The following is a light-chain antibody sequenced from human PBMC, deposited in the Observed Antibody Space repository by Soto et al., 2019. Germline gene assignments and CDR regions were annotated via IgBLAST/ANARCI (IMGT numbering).Light chain of an antibody. V-gene: IGKV3-20*01. Sequence: EIVLTQSPGTLSWSPGERATLSCRASQSVSSRYLAWYQQKPGQAPRLLIYGVSSRATGIPDRFSGSGSGTDFTLTISRLEPEDFAVYYCQQYGSSPLFTFCPGTKVDIK. CDR3: QQYGSSPLFT. CDR2: GVS. CDR1: QSVSSRY. J-gene: IGKJ3*01.